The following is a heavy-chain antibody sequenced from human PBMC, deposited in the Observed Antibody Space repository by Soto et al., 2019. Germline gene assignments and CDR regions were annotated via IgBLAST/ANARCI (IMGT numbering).Heavy chain of an antibody. Sequence: ASVKVSCKASGYTFTSYYMHWVRQAPGQGLEWMGIINPSGGSTSYAQKFQGRVTMTRDTSTSTVYMEPSSLASDDTAVYFCARDDARLSTINIDYWGPGTLVTVSS. CDR2: INPSGGST. D-gene: IGHD4-4*01. CDR1: GYTFTSYY. J-gene: IGHJ4*02. CDR3: ARDDARLSTINIDY. V-gene: IGHV1-46*01.